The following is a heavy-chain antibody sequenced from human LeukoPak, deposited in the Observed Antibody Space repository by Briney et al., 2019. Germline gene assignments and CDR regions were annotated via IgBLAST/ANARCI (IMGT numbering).Heavy chain of an antibody. CDR1: GFTFSSYG. D-gene: IGHD5-18*01. J-gene: IGHJ4*02. Sequence: PGGSLRLSCAASGFTFSSYGMHWVRQAPGKGLEWVAVISYDGSNKYYADSVKGRFTISRGNSKNTLYLQMNSLRAEDTAVYYCARRRGYSYGYDWGQGTLVAVSS. V-gene: IGHV3-30*03. CDR2: ISYDGSNK. CDR3: ARRRGYSYGYD.